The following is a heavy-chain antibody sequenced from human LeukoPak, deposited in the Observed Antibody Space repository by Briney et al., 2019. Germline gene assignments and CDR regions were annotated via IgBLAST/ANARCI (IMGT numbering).Heavy chain of an antibody. V-gene: IGHV3-23*01. Sequence: GGSLRLSCAASGFTFSSYGMSWVRQAPGKGLEWVSAISGSGGSTYYADSVKGRFTISRDNSKNTLYLQMNSLRAEDTAVYYCAKESRGSGSYYNYYYYYMDVWGKGTTVTISS. J-gene: IGHJ6*03. CDR3: AKESRGSGSYYNYYYYYMDV. D-gene: IGHD3-10*01. CDR1: GFTFSSYG. CDR2: ISGSGGST.